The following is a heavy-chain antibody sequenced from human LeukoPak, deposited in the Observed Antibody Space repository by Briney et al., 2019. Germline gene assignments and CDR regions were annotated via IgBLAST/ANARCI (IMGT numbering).Heavy chain of an antibody. J-gene: IGHJ4*02. CDR2: IRYDGNGK. CDR1: GFTFSSFA. CDR3: AKDPSGTYCGDY. D-gene: IGHD1-26*01. Sequence: GGSLRLSCAASGFTFSSFAMHWVRQAPGKGLEWVAFIRYDGNGKYYADSVKGRFTVSRDNSKNTLYLQMNSLRDEDTALYYCAKDPSGTYCGDYWGQGTLVTVSS. V-gene: IGHV3-30*02.